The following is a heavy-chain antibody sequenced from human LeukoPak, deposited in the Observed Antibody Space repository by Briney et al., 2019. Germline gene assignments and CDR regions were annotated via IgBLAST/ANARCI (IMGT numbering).Heavy chain of an antibody. J-gene: IGHJ6*03. D-gene: IGHD2-15*01. CDR3: ARAPSKLGYCSGGSCYPRNYYYYYYMDV. Sequence: PSETLSLTRAVYGGSFSGYYWSWIRQPPGKGLEWIGEINHSGSTNYNPSLKSRVTISVDTSKNQFSLKLSSVPAADTAVYYCARAPSKLGYCSGGSCYPRNYYYYYYMDVWGKGTTVTVSS. V-gene: IGHV4-34*01. CDR2: INHSGST. CDR1: GGSFSGYY.